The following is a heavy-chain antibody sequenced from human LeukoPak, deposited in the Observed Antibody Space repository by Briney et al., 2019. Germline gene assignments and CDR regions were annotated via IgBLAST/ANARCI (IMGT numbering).Heavy chain of an antibody. D-gene: IGHD6-13*01. CDR1: GFTFSTYW. J-gene: IGHJ3*02. V-gene: IGHV3-7*03. CDR2: IKQDGSER. Sequence: GGSLRLSCAASGFTFSTYWMSWVRQVPGKGLEWVANIKQDGSERNYVDSVKGRFTISRDNSKNTLYLQMNSLRAEDTAVYYCARLVGIAAHHDAFDIWGQGTMVTVSS. CDR3: ARLVGIAAHHDAFDI.